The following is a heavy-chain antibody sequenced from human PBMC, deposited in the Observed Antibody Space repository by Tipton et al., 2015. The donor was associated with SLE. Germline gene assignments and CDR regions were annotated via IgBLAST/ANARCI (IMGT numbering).Heavy chain of an antibody. D-gene: IGHD3/OR15-3a*01. Sequence: RSLRLSCAASGFTFSSYGMHWVRQAPGKGLGWMAAIWSDGTNEYYADSVKGRFTISRDNSKNTLYLQMNSLTPDDTAVYYCAKKMTATFSTALDVWGQGTTVTVSS. CDR1: GFTFSSYG. J-gene: IGHJ6*02. V-gene: IGHV3-33*06. CDR3: AKKMTATFSTALDV. CDR2: IWSDGTNE.